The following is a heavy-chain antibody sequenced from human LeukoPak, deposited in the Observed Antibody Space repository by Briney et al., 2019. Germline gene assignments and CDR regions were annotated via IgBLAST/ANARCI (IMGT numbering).Heavy chain of an antibody. CDR2: ISTYNGDT. CDR3: AREGLGELTLDY. J-gene: IGHJ4*02. D-gene: IGHD3-16*01. V-gene: IGHV1-18*01. Sequence: GASVKVSCKASGYTFTSYGISWVRQAPGQGLEWMGWISTYNGDTNYAQKLQGRATMTTDTSTSTAYMELRSLRSDDTAVYYCAREGLGELTLDYWGQGTLVTVSS. CDR1: GYTFTSYG.